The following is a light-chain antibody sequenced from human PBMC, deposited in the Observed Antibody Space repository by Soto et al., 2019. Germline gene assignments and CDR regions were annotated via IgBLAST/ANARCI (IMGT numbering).Light chain of an antibody. J-gene: IGKJ1*01. V-gene: IGKV1-5*01. CDR3: QHYNSYSEA. CDR2: DAS. Sequence: DIQMTQSPSALSASVGDRVTITCRASQSISSWLAWYQQKPGKAPELLIYDASSLESGVPSRFSGSGSGTEFTLTISSLQPDDFATYYCQHYNSYSEAFGQGTKVEIK. CDR1: QSISSW.